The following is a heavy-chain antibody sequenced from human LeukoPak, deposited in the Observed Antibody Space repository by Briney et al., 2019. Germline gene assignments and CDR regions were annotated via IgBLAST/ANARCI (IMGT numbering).Heavy chain of an antibody. CDR1: GFTFSSYS. CDR3: ARDSTPSFYYYYMDV. D-gene: IGHD2-15*01. CDR2: ISSSINTI. J-gene: IGHJ6*03. Sequence: GGSLRLSCAASGFTFSSYSMNWVRQAPGKGLEWVSYISSSINTIYYGDSVKGRFTISRDNAKNSLYLQMNSLRAEDTAVYYCARDSTPSFYYYYMDVWGKGTTVTVSS. V-gene: IGHV3-48*04.